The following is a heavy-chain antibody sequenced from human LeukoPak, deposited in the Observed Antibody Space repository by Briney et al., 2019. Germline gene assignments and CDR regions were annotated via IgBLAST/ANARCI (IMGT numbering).Heavy chain of an antibody. D-gene: IGHD6-19*01. CDR1: GFTFSSYA. Sequence: GGSLRLSCAASGFTFSSYAMSWVRQAPGKGLEWVSAISGSGGSTYYADSVKGRFTISRDSSKNTLYLQTNSLRAEDTAVYYCARSIAVAGPMYYWGQGTLVTVSS. J-gene: IGHJ4*02. CDR3: ARSIAVAGPMYY. V-gene: IGHV3-23*01. CDR2: ISGSGGST.